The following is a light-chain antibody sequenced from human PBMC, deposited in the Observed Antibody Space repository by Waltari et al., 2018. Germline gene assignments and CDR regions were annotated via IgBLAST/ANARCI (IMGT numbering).Light chain of an antibody. V-gene: IGLV2-14*03. CDR3: NSYTSSDTWL. Sequence: QSALTQPASVSGSPGQSITISCTGNSSDVGGYNYVSWYQHHPGKAPKVVIYGVSTRPSVVSLRFSGSKSGNTASLTISGLQAEDAADYYCNSYTSSDTWLFGGGTKLTVL. CDR1: SSDVGGYNY. CDR2: GVS. J-gene: IGLJ3*02.